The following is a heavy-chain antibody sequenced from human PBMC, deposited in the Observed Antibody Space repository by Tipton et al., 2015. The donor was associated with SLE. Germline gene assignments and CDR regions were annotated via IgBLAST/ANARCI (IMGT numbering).Heavy chain of an antibody. Sequence: TLSLTCTVSGGSISSGDYYWSWIRQPPGKGLEWIGYTYYSGSTYYNPSLKSRVTISVDTSKNQFSLKLSSVTAADTAVYYCARGALRYYDSSGYRDGNAFDIWGQGTMVTVSS. CDR1: GGSISSGDYY. CDR2: TYYSGST. CDR3: ARGALRYYDSSGYRDGNAFDI. J-gene: IGHJ3*02. D-gene: IGHD3-22*01. V-gene: IGHV4-30-4*01.